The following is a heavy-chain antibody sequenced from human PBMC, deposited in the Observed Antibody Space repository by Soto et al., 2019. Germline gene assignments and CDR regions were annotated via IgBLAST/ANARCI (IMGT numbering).Heavy chain of an antibody. CDR3: AGDPDSHYNDSHASSYP. V-gene: IGHV1-69*08. D-gene: IGHD4-4*01. J-gene: IGHJ5*02. CDR1: GGTFSTYT. CDR2: IIPIIGII. Sequence: QVQLVQSGAEVKKPGSSVKVSCKASGGTFSTYTITWVRQAPGQGLEWMGRIIPIIGIINYAQEFQGRVTISADKFTGTAYMELSGLRSDDTAVYYCAGDPDSHYNDSHASSYPWGQGTLVTVS.